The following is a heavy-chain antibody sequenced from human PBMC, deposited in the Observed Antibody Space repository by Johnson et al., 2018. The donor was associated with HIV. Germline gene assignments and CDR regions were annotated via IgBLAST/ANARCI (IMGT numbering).Heavy chain of an antibody. J-gene: IGHJ3*02. CDR1: GFTFSSYA. V-gene: IGHV3-30-3*01. D-gene: IGHD6-13*01. CDR2: ISYDGSNK. CDR3: ARDFKDSSSWYGAFDI. Sequence: VQLAESGGGVVQPGRSLRLSCAASGFTFSSYAMHWVRQAPGKGLEWVAVISYDGSNKYYADSVKGRFTISRDNSKNTLYLQMNSLRAEDTAVYYCARDFKDSSSWYGAFDIWGQGTMVTVSS.